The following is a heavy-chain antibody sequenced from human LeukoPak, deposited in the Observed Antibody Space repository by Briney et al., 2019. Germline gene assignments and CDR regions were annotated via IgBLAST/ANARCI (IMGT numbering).Heavy chain of an antibody. Sequence: SETLSLTCTVSGGSISSGDYYWSWIRQPPGKGLEWIGYIYYSGSTYYNPSLKSRVTISVDTSKNQFSLKLSSVTAADTAVYYCARVDNYYDSSGYYPYYWGQGTLVTVSS. CDR3: ARVDNYYDSSGYYPYY. V-gene: IGHV4-30-4*01. CDR2: IYYSGST. D-gene: IGHD3-22*01. CDR1: GGSISSGDYY. J-gene: IGHJ4*02.